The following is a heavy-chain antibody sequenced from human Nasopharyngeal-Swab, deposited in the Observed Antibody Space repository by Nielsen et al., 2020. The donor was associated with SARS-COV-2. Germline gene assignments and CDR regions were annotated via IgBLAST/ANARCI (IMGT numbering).Heavy chain of an antibody. CDR3: ARDGTGTTRKNGWFDP. J-gene: IGHJ5*02. Sequence: GESLKIPRAAPGFTVRSNYLGWVRQAPGKGLEWVSVIYSGGSTYYADSVKGRFTISRDNSKNTLYLQMNSLRAEDTAVYYCARDGTGTTRKNGWFDPWGQGTLVTVSS. CDR2: IYSGGST. V-gene: IGHV3-66*01. CDR1: GFTVRSNY. D-gene: IGHD1-1*01.